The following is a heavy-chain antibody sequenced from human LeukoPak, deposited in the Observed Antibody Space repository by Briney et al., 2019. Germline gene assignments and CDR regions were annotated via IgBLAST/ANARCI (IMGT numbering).Heavy chain of an antibody. CDR1: GGSISSSSYY. V-gene: IGHV4-61*05. Sequence: KSSETLSLTCTVSGGSISSSSYYWGWIRQPPGKGLEWIGYIYYSGSTNYNPSLKSRVTISVDTSKNQFSLKLSSVTAADTAVYYCARARNSGSYGRSLDYWGQGTLVTVSS. J-gene: IGHJ4*02. D-gene: IGHD1-26*01. CDR3: ARARNSGSYGRSLDY. CDR2: IYYSGST.